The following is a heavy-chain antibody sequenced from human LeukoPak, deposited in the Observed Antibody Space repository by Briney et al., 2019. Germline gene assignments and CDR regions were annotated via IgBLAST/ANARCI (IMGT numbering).Heavy chain of an antibody. CDR3: ARCLAAQKFDY. CDR1: GASISDYY. CDR2: IYYSGST. D-gene: IGHD6-6*01. J-gene: IGHJ4*02. V-gene: IGHV4-59*01. Sequence: NPSETLSLTCTVSGASISDYYYSWIRQPPGKGLECIGYIYYSGSTNYNPSLQSRVTISVDTSKNQFSLRLSSVTAADTAVYYCARCLAAQKFDYWGQGTLVTVSS.